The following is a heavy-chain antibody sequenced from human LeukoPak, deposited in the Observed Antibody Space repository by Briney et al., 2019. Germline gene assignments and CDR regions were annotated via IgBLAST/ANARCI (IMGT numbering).Heavy chain of an antibody. CDR1: GFTFDDYA. V-gene: IGHV3-9*01. Sequence: SLRLSCAASGFTFDDYAMHWVRQAPGKGLVWVSGISWNSGSIGYADSVQGRFTISRDNAKNSLYLQMNSLRAEDTALYYCAKDQFSLPYSSSSGGNWFDPWGQGTLVTVSS. CDR3: AKDQFSLPYSSSSGGNWFDP. D-gene: IGHD6-6*01. J-gene: IGHJ5*02. CDR2: ISWNSGSI.